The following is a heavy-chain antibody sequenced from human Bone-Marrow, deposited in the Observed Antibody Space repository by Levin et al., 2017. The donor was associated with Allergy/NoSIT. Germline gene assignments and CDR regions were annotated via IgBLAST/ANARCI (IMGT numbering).Heavy chain of an antibody. Sequence: QAGGSLRLSCSASGFTFSHYSMNWVRQAPGKGLEWVSYIHKSGGTIHYADSVKGRFTISRDNAENSLFLLMNSLRDEDTALYYCVRDPNALDYWGQGTLVTVSS. D-gene: IGHD4/OR15-4a*01. CDR2: IHKSGGTI. V-gene: IGHV3-48*02. CDR1: GFTFSHYS. CDR3: VRDPNALDY. J-gene: IGHJ4*02.